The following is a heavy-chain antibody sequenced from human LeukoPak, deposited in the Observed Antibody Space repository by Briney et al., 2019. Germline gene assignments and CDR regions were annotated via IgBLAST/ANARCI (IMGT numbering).Heavy chain of an antibody. D-gene: IGHD1-1*01. CDR3: ARGAWNDAAFDY. J-gene: IGHJ4*02. CDR2: IFTAGDT. V-gene: IGHV3-13*01. CDR1: GFTFSGYD. Sequence: VGCLRLSCAASGFTFSGYDIHWGRQATGKGLEWGSAIFTAGDTYYPGSVKGRLTISRENAKNSLYLKMNSLTAGDKAVYYCARGAWNDAAFDYWGQGTLVTVSS.